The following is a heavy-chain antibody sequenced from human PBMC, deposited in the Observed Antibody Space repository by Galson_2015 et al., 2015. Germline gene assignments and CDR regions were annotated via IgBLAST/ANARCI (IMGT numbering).Heavy chain of an antibody. D-gene: IGHD2/OR15-2a*01. Sequence: LSLTCTVSGGSISRSSSYWGWIRQPPGKGLEWIGSIYYSGSTYYNPSLKSRVTISVDTSKNQFSLKLSSVTAADTAVYYCARLPFLNFFDYGSQGTLVTVSS. J-gene: IGHJ4*02. CDR3: ARLPFLNFFDY. CDR1: GGSISRSSSY. CDR2: IYYSGST. V-gene: IGHV4-39*01.